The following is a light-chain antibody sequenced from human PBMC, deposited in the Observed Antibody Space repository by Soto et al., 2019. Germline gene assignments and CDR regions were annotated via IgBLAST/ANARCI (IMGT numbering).Light chain of an antibody. CDR3: QRYDNYPIT. V-gene: IGKV1-5*03. CDR1: QSISTW. J-gene: IGKJ5*01. Sequence: DIQMTQSPSTLSASVGDRVTITCRASQSISTWLAWYQQKPGKAPNLLIYKASSLESGVPSRFSGSGSGTEFTLTSNSLQPDDSATYYCQRYDNYPITFGQGTRLEIK. CDR2: KAS.